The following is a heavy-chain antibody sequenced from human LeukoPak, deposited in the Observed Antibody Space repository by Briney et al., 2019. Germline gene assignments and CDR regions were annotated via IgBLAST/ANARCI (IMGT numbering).Heavy chain of an antibody. CDR3: ARDYSNLNDAFDI. CDR1: GGSFSDYY. Sequence: PSETLSLTCAVYGGSFSDYYWSWIRQPPGKGLEWIGEINHSGSTNYNPSLKSRVTISVDTSKNQFSLKLSSVTAADTAVYYCARDYSNLNDAFDIWGQGTMVTVSS. CDR2: INHSGST. J-gene: IGHJ3*02. V-gene: IGHV4-34*01. D-gene: IGHD4-4*01.